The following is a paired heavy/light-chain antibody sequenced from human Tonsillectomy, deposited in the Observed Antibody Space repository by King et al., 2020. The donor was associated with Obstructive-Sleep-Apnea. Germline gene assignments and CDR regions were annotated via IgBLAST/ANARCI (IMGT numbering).Heavy chain of an antibody. CDR2: CSGGDGST. D-gene: IGHD5-12*01. Sequence: EVQLLESGGGLVRPGGSLRLSCAASGFSFGSYAMSWVRQAPGKGLEWVSSCSGGDGSTYYADSVKGRFTISRDNSKNTLSLQMNSLRAEDTAIYYCAKTRGYSGFEDYWGQGTLVTVSS. J-gene: IGHJ4*02. CDR3: AKTRGYSGFEDY. CDR1: GFSFGSYA. V-gene: IGHV3-23*01.
Light chain of an antibody. J-gene: IGKJ2*01. CDR2: KAS. V-gene: IGKV1-5*03. CDR3: QQYDTFPMYT. CDR1: QSISTW. Sequence: DIQMTQSPSTLSASVGDRVTITCRASQSISTWLAWYQQKPGKAPKILIYKASSLESGVPSRFSGSGSGTEFTLTISSLQPDDFATYYCQQYDTFPMYTFGQGTKVEIK.